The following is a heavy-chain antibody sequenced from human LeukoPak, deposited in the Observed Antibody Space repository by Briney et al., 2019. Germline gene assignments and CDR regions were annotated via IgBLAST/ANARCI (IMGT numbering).Heavy chain of an antibody. J-gene: IGHJ4*02. V-gene: IGHV3-23*01. Sequence: GGSLRLSCAASGFTFSSNSMNWVRQAPGKGLEWVSAISGGGGSTYYADSVKGRFTISRDDSKNTLYVQMNSLRAEDTAVYYCAKGLGSGWYLFEYWGQGTLVTVSS. CDR2: ISGGGGST. CDR3: AKGLGSGWYLFEY. CDR1: GFTFSSNS. D-gene: IGHD6-19*01.